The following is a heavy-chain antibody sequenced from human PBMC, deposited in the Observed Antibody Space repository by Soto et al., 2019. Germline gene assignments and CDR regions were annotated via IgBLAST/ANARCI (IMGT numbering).Heavy chain of an antibody. J-gene: IGHJ3*01. D-gene: IGHD5-12*01. V-gene: IGHV4-39*01. CDR1: GGSISSSSYY. CDR2: IYYSGST. Sequence: QLQLQESGPGLVKPSETLSLTCTVSGGSISSSSYYWGWIRQPPGKGLEWIGSIYYSGSTYYNPSLKSRVTISVDTPKNQSPLKRRFVPAADAVVYNCGSFKRGYAAFDLGGQGTLVPVFS. CDR3: GSFKRGYAAFDL.